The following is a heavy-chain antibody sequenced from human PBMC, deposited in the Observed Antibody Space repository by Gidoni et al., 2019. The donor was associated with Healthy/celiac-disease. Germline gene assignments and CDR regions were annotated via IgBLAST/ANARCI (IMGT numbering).Heavy chain of an antibody. J-gene: IGHJ4*02. Sequence: QVQLQESGPGLVKPSETLSLTCTVSGGSISRYYWSWIRQPPGKGLEWIGYIYYSGSTNYNPSLKSRVTISVDTSKNQFSLKLSSVTAADTAVYYCARDPYSSSGNWGQGTLVTVSS. V-gene: IGHV4-59*01. D-gene: IGHD6-6*01. CDR1: GGSISRYY. CDR3: ARDPYSSSGN. CDR2: IYYSGST.